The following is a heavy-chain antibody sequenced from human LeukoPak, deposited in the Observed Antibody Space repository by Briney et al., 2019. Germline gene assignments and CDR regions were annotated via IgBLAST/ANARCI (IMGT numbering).Heavy chain of an antibody. Sequence: GGSLRLSCAAAGFTVSSNYMSWVRQAPGKGLEWVSVIYSGGSTYYADSAKGRFTISRDNSKNTLYIQINSLRAEDTAVYYCAIWSSGWQFDYWGPGTLVSVSS. J-gene: IGHJ4*02. V-gene: IGHV3-53*01. CDR3: AIWSSGWQFDY. CDR2: IYSGGST. D-gene: IGHD6-19*01. CDR1: GFTVSSNY.